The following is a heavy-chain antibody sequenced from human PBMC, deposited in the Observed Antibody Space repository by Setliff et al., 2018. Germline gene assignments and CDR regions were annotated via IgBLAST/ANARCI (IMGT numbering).Heavy chain of an antibody. D-gene: IGHD3-3*02. CDR2: MSYDTTKE. J-gene: IGHJ6*03. V-gene: IGHV3-30*04. Sequence: PGGSLRLSCAASGLTFNSYAISWVRQAPGKGLEWVAIMSYDTTKEYYADSVKGRFTISRDNSRNTLYLQMNSLRSEDTAVYYCARDRIGPFLSYMDGWGKGTAVTVSS. CDR3: ARDRIGPFLSYMDG. CDR1: GLTFNSYA.